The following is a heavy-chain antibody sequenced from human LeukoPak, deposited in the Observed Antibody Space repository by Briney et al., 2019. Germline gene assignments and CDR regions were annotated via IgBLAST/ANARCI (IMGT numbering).Heavy chain of an antibody. Sequence: SETLSLTCTVSGGSISSSSYYWGWIRQPPGKGLEWIGSIYYSGSTHYNPSLKSRVTISVDTSKNQFSLKLSSVTAADTAVYYCARDGEMATLENYFDYWGQGTLVTVSS. CDR3: ARDGEMATLENYFDY. D-gene: IGHD5-24*01. CDR1: GGSISSSSYY. J-gene: IGHJ4*02. CDR2: IYYSGST. V-gene: IGHV4-39*07.